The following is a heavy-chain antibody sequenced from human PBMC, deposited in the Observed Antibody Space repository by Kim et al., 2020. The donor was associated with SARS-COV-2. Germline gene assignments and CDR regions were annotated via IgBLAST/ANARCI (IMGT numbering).Heavy chain of an antibody. D-gene: IGHD3-3*01. V-gene: IGHV3-21*01. CDR3: ARDNGITIFGVVMPDHRFPDY. J-gene: IGHJ4*02. CDR2: ISSGSSYI. CDR1: GFTFSSYS. Sequence: GGSLRLSCAASGFTFSSYSMNWVRQAPGKGLEWVSSISSGSSYIYYADSVKGRFTISRDNAKNSLYLQMNSLRAEDTAVYYCARDNGITIFGVVMPDHRFPDYWGQGTLVTVSS.